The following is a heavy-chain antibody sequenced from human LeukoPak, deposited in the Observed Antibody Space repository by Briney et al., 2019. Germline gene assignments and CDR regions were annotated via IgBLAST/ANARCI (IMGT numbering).Heavy chain of an antibody. D-gene: IGHD3-10*01. J-gene: IGHJ4*02. CDR2: IYYSGST. Sequence: PSETLSLTCTVSGGSISGSSYYWGWIRQPPGKGLEWIGSIYYSGSTYYNPSLKSRVTISVDTSKNQFSLKLSSVTAADTAVYYCARYRITMVRGGTFDYWGQGTLVTVSS. CDR3: ARYRITMVRGGTFDY. CDR1: GGSISGSSYY. V-gene: IGHV4-39*01.